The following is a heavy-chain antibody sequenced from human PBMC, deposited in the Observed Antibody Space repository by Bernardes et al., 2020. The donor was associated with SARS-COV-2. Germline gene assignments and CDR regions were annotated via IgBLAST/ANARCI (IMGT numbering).Heavy chain of an antibody. V-gene: IGHV3-11*01. CDR3: ARDQDIVVVPAAMRYAYYYYGMDV. J-gene: IGHJ6*02. Sequence: GSLRLSCAASGSTFSDYYMSWIRQAPGKGLEWVSYISSSGSTIYYADSVKGRFTISRDNAKNSLYLQMNSLRAEDTAVYYCARDQDIVVVPAAMRYAYYYYGMDVWGQGTTVTVSS. CDR2: ISSSGSTI. CDR1: GSTFSDYY. D-gene: IGHD2-2*01.